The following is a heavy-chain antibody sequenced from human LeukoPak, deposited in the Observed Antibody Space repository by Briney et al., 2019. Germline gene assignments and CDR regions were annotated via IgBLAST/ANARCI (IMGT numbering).Heavy chain of an antibody. V-gene: IGHV4-59*08. CDR1: GGFISSYY. J-gene: IGHJ6*02. CDR2: IYYSGTT. Sequence: SETLSLTCTISGGFISSYYWSWIRQPPGKGLEWIGYIYYSGTTTYNPSLKSRIAMSVDTSKNQFSLRLNSVTAADTAVYYCARRGAARRYDGLDVWGQGTTVTVSS. CDR3: ARRGAARRYDGLDV. D-gene: IGHD6-6*01.